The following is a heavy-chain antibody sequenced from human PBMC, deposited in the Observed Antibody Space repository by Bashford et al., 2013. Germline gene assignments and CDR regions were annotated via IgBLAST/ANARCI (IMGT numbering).Heavy chain of an antibody. V-gene: IGHV3-49*03. CDR2: IRSIPYGGTT. CDR3: ARAIPVAGLRSYYFDP. D-gene: IGHD6-19*01. J-gene: IGHJ5*02. CDR1: GFTSGDFA. Sequence: GSLRLSCTASGFTSGDFAVSWLRQAPGKGLEWVGFIRSIPYGGTTEYAASVKGRFTISRDDSKSIAYLQIDSLKTEDTAVYYCARAIPVAGLRSYYFDPWGQGILVTVSS.